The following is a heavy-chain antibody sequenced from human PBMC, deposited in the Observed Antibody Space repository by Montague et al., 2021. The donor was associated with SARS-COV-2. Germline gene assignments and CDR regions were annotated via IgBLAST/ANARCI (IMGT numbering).Heavy chain of an antibody. CDR3: ARGRVTRAGFDY. D-gene: IGHD2-21*02. CDR2: NYLHGNA. V-gene: IGHV4-38-2*02. J-gene: IGHJ4*02. Sequence: SETLSLTCSVSGYSIDTGYYWSWIRQSPGKGLEWIVRNYLHGNAYYNPSLSSRVTISLDTSNNQFSLILTSVTTSDTAVYHCARGRVTRAGFDYWGQGIRVIVSS. CDR1: GYSIDTGYY.